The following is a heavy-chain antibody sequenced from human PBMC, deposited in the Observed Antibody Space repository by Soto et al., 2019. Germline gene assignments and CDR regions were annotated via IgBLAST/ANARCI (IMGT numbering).Heavy chain of an antibody. J-gene: IGHJ6*02. D-gene: IGHD1-26*01. CDR3: ARGSGSYYPSTYYYYGMDV. Sequence: ASVKVSCKASGYTFTSYGISWVRQASGQGLEWMGWISAYNGNTNYAQKLQGRVTMTTDTSTSTAYMELRSLRSDDTAVYYCARGSGSYYPSTYYYYGMDVWGQGTTVTVSS. V-gene: IGHV1-18*01. CDR1: GYTFTSYG. CDR2: ISAYNGNT.